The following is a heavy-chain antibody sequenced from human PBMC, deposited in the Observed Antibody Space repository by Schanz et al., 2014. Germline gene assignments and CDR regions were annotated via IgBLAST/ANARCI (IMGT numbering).Heavy chain of an antibody. D-gene: IGHD3-10*01. V-gene: IGHV3-23*01. CDR1: GFTFSSYA. J-gene: IGHJ4*02. CDR2: ISGSGGNP. CDR3: AKYPRGDKNDRAYYFDY. Sequence: EVQLLESGGGLVQPGGSLRLSCAASGFTFSSYAMSWVRQAPGKGLEWVSAISGSGGNPYYANSVKGRFGISRDNSENTLYLQMSSLRVEDTAVYYCAKYPRGDKNDRAYYFDYWGQGTLVSVSS.